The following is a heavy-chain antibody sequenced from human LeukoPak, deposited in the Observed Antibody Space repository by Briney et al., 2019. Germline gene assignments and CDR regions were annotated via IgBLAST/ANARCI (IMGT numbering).Heavy chain of an antibody. J-gene: IGHJ4*02. CDR3: ARNIAGDYDFWSGYSYYFDY. CDR1: GFTVSSYA. V-gene: IGHV3-30*04. CDR2: ISYDGSNK. D-gene: IGHD3-3*01. Sequence: PGGSLRLSCAASGFTVSSYAMHWVRQAPGKGLEWVAVISYDGSNKYYADSVKGRFTISRDNSKNTLYLQMNSLRAEDTAVYYCARNIAGDYDFWSGYSYYFDYWGQGTLVTVSS.